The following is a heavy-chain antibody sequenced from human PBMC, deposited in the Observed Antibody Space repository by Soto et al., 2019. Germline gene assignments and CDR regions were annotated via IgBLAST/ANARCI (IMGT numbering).Heavy chain of an antibody. CDR2: IYRSGST. D-gene: IGHD6-19*01. CDR3: ARDGGFSGGWRAYFDY. V-gene: IGHV4-4*07. CDR1: GGSISDTY. Sequence: SETLSLTCSVSGGSISDTYWTWIRQPAGKGLEWIGRIYRSGSTNFNPSLQSRVSMSVNASKNQFSLRLNSVTAADTAVYYCARDGGFSGGWRAYFDYWGQGIPVTVSS. J-gene: IGHJ4*02.